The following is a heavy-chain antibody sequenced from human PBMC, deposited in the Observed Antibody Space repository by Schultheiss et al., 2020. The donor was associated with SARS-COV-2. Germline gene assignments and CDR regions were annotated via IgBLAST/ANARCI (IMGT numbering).Heavy chain of an antibody. D-gene: IGHD1-26*01. J-gene: IGHJ6*02. CDR2: IRSKANSYAT. CDR3: TSSYNANYYYYGMDV. V-gene: IGHV3-73*01. Sequence: GESLKISCAASGFTFRNAWMSWVRQAPGKGLEWVGRIRSKANSYATAYAASVKGRFTISRDDSKNTAYLQMNSLKTEDTAVYYCTSSYNANYYYYGMDVWGQGTTVTVSS. CDR1: GFTFRNAW.